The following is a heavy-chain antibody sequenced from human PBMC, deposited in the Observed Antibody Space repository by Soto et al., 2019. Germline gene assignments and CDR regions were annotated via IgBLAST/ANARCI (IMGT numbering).Heavy chain of an antibody. CDR3: AREPARGYVDY. Sequence: QVQLVQSGAEMKKPGASVKVSCKASGYTFSSYSIHWVRQAPGQGLEWMGIINPSGGGTTYAQKFQDRVTMTRDTSTSTVYMELSSLRSEDTTVYYCAREPARGYVDYWGQGTLVTVSS. CDR2: INPSGGGT. J-gene: IGHJ4*02. CDR1: GYTFSSYS. V-gene: IGHV1-46*03.